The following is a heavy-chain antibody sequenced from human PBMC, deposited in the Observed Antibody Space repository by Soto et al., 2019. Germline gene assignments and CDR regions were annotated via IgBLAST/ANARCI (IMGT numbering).Heavy chain of an antibody. D-gene: IGHD3-10*01. CDR1: GGSISSYY. V-gene: IGHV4-59*01. CDR3: ARDSLLWFGEPPGGMDV. Sequence: PSETLSLTCTVSGGSISSYYWSWIRQPPGKGLEWIGYIYYSGSTNYNPSLKSRVTISVDTSKNQFSLKLGSVTAADTAVYYCARDSLLWFGEPPGGMDVWGQGTTVTVSS. J-gene: IGHJ6*02. CDR2: IYYSGST.